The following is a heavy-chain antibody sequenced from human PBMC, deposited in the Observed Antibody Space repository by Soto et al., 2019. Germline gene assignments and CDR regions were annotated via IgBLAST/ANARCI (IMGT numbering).Heavy chain of an antibody. CDR1: GGFTSTNNW. D-gene: IGHD3-10*01. CDR3: ARSPPSSYYGGSGTFDY. CDR2: AYHSGST. V-gene: IGHV4-4*02. Sequence: QLQLQESGPGLVRPSGTLSLTCAVSGGFTSTNNWWSWVRQPPGKGLEWIGDAYHSGSTEYNPSLKSRVSISVDKSKNRMSLKLTSATAADTAVYYCARSPPSSYYGGSGTFDYWGQGTLVTVSS. J-gene: IGHJ4*02.